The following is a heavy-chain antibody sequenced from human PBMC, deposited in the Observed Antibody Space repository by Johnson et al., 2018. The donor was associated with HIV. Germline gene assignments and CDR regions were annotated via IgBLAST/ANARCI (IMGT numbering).Heavy chain of an antibody. CDR3: ARGRPWGWELRRDAFDI. D-gene: IGHD1-26*01. Sequence: QVQLVESGGGLVKPGGSLILSCAASGFTFSDYYMTWIRQAPGKGLEWVSYISSSGNTIYYADSVKGRFTISRDNAKNSLYLQMNSLRAEDTALYYCARGRPWGWELRRDAFDIWGQGTMVTVSS. CDR1: GFTFSDYY. V-gene: IGHV3-11*01. CDR2: ISSSGNTI. J-gene: IGHJ3*02.